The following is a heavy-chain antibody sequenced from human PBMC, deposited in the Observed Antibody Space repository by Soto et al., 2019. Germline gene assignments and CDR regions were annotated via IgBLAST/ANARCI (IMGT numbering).Heavy chain of an antibody. CDR1: GVSISDYY. V-gene: IGHV4-59*01. CDR2: IHYSGST. J-gene: IGHJ4*02. CDR3: ARDFGPHCSSTRCDPFYFDS. D-gene: IGHD2-2*01. Sequence: QVQLQESGPGLVKPSETLSLICTVSGVSISDYYWSWIRQPPGKGLEWIGYIHYSGSTDYDPSLRSRVTISVDTSKNQFSLELTSVTATDTAVYYCARDFGPHCSSTRCDPFYFDSWGQGTLVTVSS.